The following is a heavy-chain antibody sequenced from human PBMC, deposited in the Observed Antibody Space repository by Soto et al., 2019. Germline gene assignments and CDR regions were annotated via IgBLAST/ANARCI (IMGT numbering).Heavy chain of an antibody. CDR2: IIPIFGTA. Sequence: QVQLVQSGAEVKKPGSSVKVSCKASGGTFSSYAISWVRQAPGQGLEWMGGIIPIFGTANYAQKFQGRVTITADEXXSTAYMELSSPRAEDRAVYYGARLGDYGDPNWFDPWGQGTLVTVSS. J-gene: IGHJ5*02. D-gene: IGHD4-17*01. CDR3: ARLGDYGDPNWFDP. V-gene: IGHV1-69*12. CDR1: GGTFSSYA.